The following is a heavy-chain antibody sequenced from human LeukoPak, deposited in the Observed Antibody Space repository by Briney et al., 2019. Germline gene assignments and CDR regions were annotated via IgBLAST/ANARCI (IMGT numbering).Heavy chain of an antibody. CDR2: INQSGST. J-gene: IGHJ6*03. CDR3: ARGGGGAYSSSWYLSGSYYYMDV. Sequence: SETLSLTCAVYGGSFSGYYWSWIRQPPGKGLEWIGEINQSGSTNYNPSLKSRVTISVDTSKNQFSQKLSSVTAADTAVYYCARGGGGAYSSSWYLSGSYYYMDVWGKGTTVTVSS. V-gene: IGHV4-34*01. D-gene: IGHD6-13*01. CDR1: GGSFSGYY.